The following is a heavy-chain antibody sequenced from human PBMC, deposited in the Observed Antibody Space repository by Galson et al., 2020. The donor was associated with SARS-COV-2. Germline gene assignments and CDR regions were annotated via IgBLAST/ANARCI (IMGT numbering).Heavy chain of an antibody. J-gene: IGHJ6*03. V-gene: IGHV4-59*01. Sequence: SETLSLTCTVSGGSISSYYWSWIRQPPGKGLEWIGYIYYSGSTNYNPSLKSRVTISVDTSKNQFSLKLSSVTAADTAVYYCAATVVTGYYYYYMDVWGKGTTVTISS. CDR3: AATVVTGYYYYYMDV. CDR1: GGSISSYY. D-gene: IGHD4-17*01. CDR2: IYYSGST.